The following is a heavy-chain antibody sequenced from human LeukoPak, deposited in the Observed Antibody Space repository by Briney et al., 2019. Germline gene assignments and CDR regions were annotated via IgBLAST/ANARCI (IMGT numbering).Heavy chain of an antibody. Sequence: GGSLRLSCADSGFTFDDYAMHWVRQTPGKGLEWVSLISGDGGSTYYADSVKGRFTISRDNSKNSLHLQMNNLRTEDTALYYCAKDGSGYSWGQGTLVTVSS. J-gene: IGHJ5*02. CDR3: AKDGSGYS. CDR1: GFTFDDYA. CDR2: ISGDGGST. D-gene: IGHD3-22*01. V-gene: IGHV3-43*02.